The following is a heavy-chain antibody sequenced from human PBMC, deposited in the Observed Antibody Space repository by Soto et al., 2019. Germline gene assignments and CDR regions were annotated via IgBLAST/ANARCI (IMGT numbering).Heavy chain of an antibody. CDR2: ISYDGSNK. D-gene: IGHD2-2*01. Sequence: QVQLVESGGGVVQPGRSLRLSCAASGFTFSSYGMHWVRQAPGKGLEWVAVISYDGSNKYYADSVKGRFTISRDNSKNTLYLQVNSRRAEDTAVYYCAKGPAIVLVPAAMNYYYGMDVWGQGTTVTVS. J-gene: IGHJ6*02. CDR3: AKGPAIVLVPAAMNYYYGMDV. CDR1: GFTFSSYG. V-gene: IGHV3-30*18.